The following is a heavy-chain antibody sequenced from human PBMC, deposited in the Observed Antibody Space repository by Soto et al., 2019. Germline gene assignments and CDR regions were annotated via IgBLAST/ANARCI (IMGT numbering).Heavy chain of an antibody. CDR2: IYYSGST. Sequence: SETLSLTCTVSGGSISSGGYYWSWIRQHPGKGLEWIGYIYYSGSTYYNPSLKSRVTISVDTSKNQFSLKLSSVTAADTAVYYCARDRSIGMEVWGQGTTVTVSS. CDR3: ARDRSIGMEV. CDR1: GGSISSGGYY. D-gene: IGHD3-9*01. V-gene: IGHV4-31*03. J-gene: IGHJ6*02.